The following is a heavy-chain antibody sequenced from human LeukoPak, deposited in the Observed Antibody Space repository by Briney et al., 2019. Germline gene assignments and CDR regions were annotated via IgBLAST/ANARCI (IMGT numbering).Heavy chain of an antibody. V-gene: IGHV4-39*01. CDR2: ICYGGST. D-gene: IGHD4-23*01. Sequence: SETLSLTCTVSGGSISTNDYYWVWIRQPPGTGLEWIASICYGGSTYYNSSLKSRVIISVGTSRNQFSLKMSSVTAADTAVYYCARRVNYGGNILIDYWGQGTLVTVSS. J-gene: IGHJ4*02. CDR1: GGSISTNDYY. CDR3: ARRVNYGGNILIDY.